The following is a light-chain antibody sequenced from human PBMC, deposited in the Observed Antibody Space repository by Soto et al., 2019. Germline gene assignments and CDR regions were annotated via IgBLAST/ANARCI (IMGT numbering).Light chain of an antibody. CDR1: QSITSNY. Sequence: EIVLTQSPGTLSLSPGERATLSCRASQSITSNYVAWYQQIPGQAPRLLVYGASSRATGIPDRFSGSGSVTDFTLTISRLQPEDFAVYYCQQYGSSPQTFGQGTKVEIK. CDR3: QQYGSSPQT. J-gene: IGKJ1*01. V-gene: IGKV3-20*01. CDR2: GAS.